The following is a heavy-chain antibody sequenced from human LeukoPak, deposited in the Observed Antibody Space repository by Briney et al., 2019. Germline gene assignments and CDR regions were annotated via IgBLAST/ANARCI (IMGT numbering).Heavy chain of an antibody. Sequence: GGSLRLSCAASGFTFSSYEMNWVRQAPGKGLKWVSYISSSGSTIYYADSVKGRFTISRDNAKNSLYLQMNSLRAEDTAVYYCAELGITMIGGVWGKGTTVTISS. D-gene: IGHD3-10*02. CDR3: AELGITMIGGV. CDR2: ISSSGSTI. J-gene: IGHJ6*04. V-gene: IGHV3-48*03. CDR1: GFTFSSYE.